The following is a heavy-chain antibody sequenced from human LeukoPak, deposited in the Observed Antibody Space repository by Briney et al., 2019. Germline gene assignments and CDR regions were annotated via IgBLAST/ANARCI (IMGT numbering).Heavy chain of an antibody. Sequence: GGSLRLSCAASGFTFSSYEMNWVRQAPGKGLKWVSYISSSGSTIYYADSVKGRFTISRDNAKNSLYLQMNSLRAEDTAVYYCAELGITMIGGVWGKGTTVTISS. D-gene: IGHD3-10*02. CDR3: AELGITMIGGV. CDR2: ISSSGSTI. J-gene: IGHJ6*04. V-gene: IGHV3-48*03. CDR1: GFTFSSYE.